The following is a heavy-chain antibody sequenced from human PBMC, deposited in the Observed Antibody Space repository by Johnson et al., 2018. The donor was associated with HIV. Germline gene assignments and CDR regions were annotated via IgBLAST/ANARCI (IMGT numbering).Heavy chain of an antibody. CDR1: GLSVSINY. Sequence: VQLVETGGGLIQPGGSLRLSCAVSGLSVSINYITWVRQAPGNGLEWVSVIHSGGSTYYADSVEGRFTISRDNSKNTVLLQMNSLRVEDTAVYYCARGGHCGGDCAGAKQALDIWGQGTRVTVSS. CDR2: IHSGGST. CDR3: ARGGHCGGDCAGAKQALDI. D-gene: IGHD2-21*01. V-gene: IGHV3-53*02. J-gene: IGHJ3*02.